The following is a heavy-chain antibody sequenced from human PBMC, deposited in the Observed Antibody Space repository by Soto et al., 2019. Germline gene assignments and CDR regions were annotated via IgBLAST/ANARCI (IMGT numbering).Heavy chain of an antibody. V-gene: IGHV1-69*02. D-gene: IGHD2-15*01. Sequence: ASVKVSCKASGGTFSSYTISWVRQAPGQGLEWMGRIIPILGIANYAQKFQGRVTITADKSTSTAYMELSSLRSEDTAVYYCASRYCSGGSCYIYYFDYWGQGTLVTVSS. CDR1: GGTFSSYT. CDR2: IIPILGIA. J-gene: IGHJ4*02. CDR3: ASRYCSGGSCYIYYFDY.